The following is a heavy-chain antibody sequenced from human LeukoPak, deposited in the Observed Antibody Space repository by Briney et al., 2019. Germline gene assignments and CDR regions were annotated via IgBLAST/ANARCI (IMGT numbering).Heavy chain of an antibody. J-gene: IGHJ6*02. CDR1: GGSISSYY. V-gene: IGHV4-59*08. CDR3: ARHTVRYPPHYYGMDV. Sequence: PSATLSLTCTVSGGSISSYYWSWIRQPPGKGLQCIGYIYYSGSTNYNPSLKSRVTISVDTSKNQFSLKLSSVTAADTAVYYCARHTVRYPPHYYGMDVWGQGTTVTVSS. CDR2: IYYSGST. D-gene: IGHD4-17*01.